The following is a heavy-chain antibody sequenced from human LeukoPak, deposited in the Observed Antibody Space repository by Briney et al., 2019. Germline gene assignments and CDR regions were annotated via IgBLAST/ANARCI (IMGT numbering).Heavy chain of an antibody. J-gene: IGHJ4*02. CDR2: ISGTGGST. CDR1: GLTFSSYA. V-gene: IGHV3-23*01. CDR3: AKEGAFYFDK. D-gene: IGHD1-26*01. Sequence: GGSLRLSCAASGLTFSSYAMSWVRQAPGKGLEWVSAISGTGGSTYYADSVKGRFTISKDNSKSMLYLQMNSLRTEDTAVYYCAKEGAFYFDKWGQGALVTVSS.